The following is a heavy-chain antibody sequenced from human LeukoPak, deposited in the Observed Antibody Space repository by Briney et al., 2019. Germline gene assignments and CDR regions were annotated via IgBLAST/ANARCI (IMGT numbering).Heavy chain of an antibody. CDR2: ISGSGGST. Sequence: GGSLRLSCAASGFTFNSYAMNWVRQAPGKGLEWVSAISGSGGSTYYADSVKGRFTISRDNSKDTLYLQLNSLRVEDTAVYYCAKKGSSSSSEGFWFDPWGQGTLVTVSS. J-gene: IGHJ5*02. CDR1: GFTFNSYA. V-gene: IGHV3-23*01. CDR3: AKKGSSSSSEGFWFDP. D-gene: IGHD6-6*01.